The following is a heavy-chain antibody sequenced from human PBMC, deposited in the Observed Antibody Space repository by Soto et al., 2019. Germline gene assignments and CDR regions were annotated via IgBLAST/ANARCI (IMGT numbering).Heavy chain of an antibody. D-gene: IGHD6-13*01. CDR3: ARARLAAAGNFWSYYYYGMDV. Sequence: PSETLSLTCAVYGGSFSGYYWSWIRQPPGKGLEWIGEINHSGSTNYNPSLKSRVTISVDTSKNQFSLKLSSVTAADTAVYYCARARLAAAGNFWSYYYYGMDVWGQGTTVTVSS. J-gene: IGHJ6*02. V-gene: IGHV4-34*01. CDR1: GGSFSGYY. CDR2: INHSGST.